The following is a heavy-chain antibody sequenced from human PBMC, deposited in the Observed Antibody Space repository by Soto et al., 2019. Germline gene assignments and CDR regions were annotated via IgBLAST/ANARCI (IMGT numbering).Heavy chain of an antibody. CDR2: ISGSGGST. J-gene: IGHJ3*02. V-gene: IGHV3-23*01. CDR1: GFTFSDYA. CDR3: AKDLGRRIRGGDAFDM. D-gene: IGHD6-6*01. Sequence: DVQLLESGGNLVQPGGSLRLSSAASGFTFSDYAMTWVRQAPGKGLEWVSGISGSGGSTYYADSVKGRVTISRDNSKNTLYLRMNSLRAEDTAIYYCAKDLGRRIRGGDAFDMWGQGTMVTVSS.